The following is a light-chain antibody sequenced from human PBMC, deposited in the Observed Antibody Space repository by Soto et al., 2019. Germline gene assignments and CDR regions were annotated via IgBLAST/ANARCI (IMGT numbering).Light chain of an antibody. CDR3: QQVNNYPLT. Sequence: DIQLTQSPSFLSASVGDRVTITCRASQGISSYLAWYQQTPGKAPKLLIYAASTLQSEVPSRFSGSGSGTEFTLTISSLQPEDFATYYCQQVNNYPLTFRQGTRLEIK. J-gene: IGKJ5*01. CDR1: QGISSY. CDR2: AAS. V-gene: IGKV1-9*01.